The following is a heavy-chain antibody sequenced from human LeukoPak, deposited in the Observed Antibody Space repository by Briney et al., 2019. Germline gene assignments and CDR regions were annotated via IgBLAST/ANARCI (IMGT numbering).Heavy chain of an antibody. CDR3: AKDHRWFGELLYYFDY. CDR1: GFTFSSYA. Sequence: GGSLRLSCAASGFTFSSYAMHWVRQAPGKGLEWVAVISYDGSNKYYADSVKGRFTISRDNSKNTLYLQMNSLRAEDTAVYYCAKDHRWFGELLYYFDYWGQGTLVTVSS. CDR2: ISYDGSNK. V-gene: IGHV3-30-3*01. D-gene: IGHD3-10*01. J-gene: IGHJ4*02.